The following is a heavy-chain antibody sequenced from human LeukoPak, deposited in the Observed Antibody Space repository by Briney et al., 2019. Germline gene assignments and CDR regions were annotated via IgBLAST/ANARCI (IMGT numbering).Heavy chain of an antibody. CDR1: GGSISSLY. J-gene: IGHJ4*02. V-gene: IGHV4-59*08. D-gene: IGHD6-6*01. CDR3: ARHRAYSSSSPFDY. CDR2: IYYTGST. Sequence: SETLSLTCSVSGGSISSLYWSWIREPPGKGREWSGYIYYTGSTNYNPSLKSRVPMFVDMSKNQFSLRLSSVTAADTAVYYCARHRAYSSSSPFDYWGQGTLVTVSS.